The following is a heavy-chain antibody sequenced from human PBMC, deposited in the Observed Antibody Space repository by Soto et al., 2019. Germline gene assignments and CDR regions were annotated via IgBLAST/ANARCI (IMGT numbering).Heavy chain of an antibody. CDR1: GFTFSYYS. D-gene: IGHD1-26*01. CDR2: ISGSNSHI. V-gene: IGHV3-21*01. J-gene: IGHJ4*02. CDR3: ARSIVGATLFDY. Sequence: GGSLRLSCAASGFTFSYYSMNWVRQAPGKGLEWASSISGSNSHIYYADSVKGRFTNSRDNAKNSLYLQMNSLRPEDTAIYYCARSIVGATLFDYWGQGTLVTVSS.